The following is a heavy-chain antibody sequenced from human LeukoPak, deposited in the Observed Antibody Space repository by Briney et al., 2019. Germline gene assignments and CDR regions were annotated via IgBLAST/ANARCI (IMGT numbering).Heavy chain of an antibody. D-gene: IGHD3-10*01. J-gene: IGHJ6*03. CDR3: AKRDYYYGSGSYSDIPYYYMDV. V-gene: IGHV3-23*01. CDR2: ISGSGGST. CDR1: GFTFSSYA. Sequence: GGSLRLSCAASGFTFSSYAMSWVRQAPGKGLEWVSAISGSGGSTYYADSVKGRFTISRDNSKNTLYLQMNSLRAEDTAVYYCAKRDYYYGSGSYSDIPYYYMDVWGKGTTVTISS.